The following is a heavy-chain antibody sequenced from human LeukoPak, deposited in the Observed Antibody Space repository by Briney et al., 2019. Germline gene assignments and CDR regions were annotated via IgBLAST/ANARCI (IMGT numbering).Heavy chain of an antibody. Sequence: GGSLRLSCAASGFTFSSYWMNWARQAPGKGLEWVASINHNGNVNYYVDSVKGRFTISRDNAKNSLYLQMSNLRAEDTAVHFCARGGGLDVWGQGATVTVSS. CDR2: INHNGNVN. J-gene: IGHJ6*02. V-gene: IGHV3-7*03. CDR1: GFTFSSYW. D-gene: IGHD3-16*01. CDR3: ARGGGLDV.